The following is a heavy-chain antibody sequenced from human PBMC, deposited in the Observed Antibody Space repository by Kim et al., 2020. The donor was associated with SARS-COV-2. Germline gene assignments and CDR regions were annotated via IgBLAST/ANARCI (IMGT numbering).Heavy chain of an antibody. CDR3: ARLSSSHYTGAFDI. CDR1: GYTFTSYG. CDR2: ISAYNGNT. Sequence: ASVKVSCKASGYTFTSYGISWVRQAPGQGLEWMGWISAYNGNTNYAQKLQGRVTMTTDTSTSTAYMELRSLRSDDTAVYYCARLSSSHYTGAFDIWGQGTMVTVSS. V-gene: IGHV1-18*01. D-gene: IGHD6-6*01. J-gene: IGHJ3*02.